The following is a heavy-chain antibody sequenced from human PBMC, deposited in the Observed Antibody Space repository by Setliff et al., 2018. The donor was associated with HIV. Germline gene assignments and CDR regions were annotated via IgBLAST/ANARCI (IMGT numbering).Heavy chain of an antibody. CDR3: ARGDGYCSSTSCLGWFDP. V-gene: IGHV1-18*01. D-gene: IGHD2-2*01. CDR2: ISAYNGNT. CDR1: GYTFTSYG. Sequence: ASVKVSCKASGYTFTSYGISWVRQAPGQGLEWMGWISAYNGNTNYAQKLQGRVTMTTDTSTSTAYMELRSLRSDDTAVYYCARGDGYCSSTSCLGWFDPWGQGTLVTVSS. J-gene: IGHJ5*02.